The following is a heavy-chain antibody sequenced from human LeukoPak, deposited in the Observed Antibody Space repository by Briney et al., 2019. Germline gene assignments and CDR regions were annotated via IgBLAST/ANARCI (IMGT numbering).Heavy chain of an antibody. D-gene: IGHD2-2*01. CDR3: ARFGCSSTSCYYYYYYYYMDV. CDR2: SSSSSSYI. V-gene: IGHV3-21*01. CDR1: GFTFSSYS. J-gene: IGHJ6*03. Sequence: GGSLRLSCAASGFTFSSYSMNWVRQAPGKGLEWVSSSSSSSSYIYYADSVKGRFTISRDNAKNSLYLQMNSLRAEDTAVYYRARFGCSSTSCYYYYYYYYMDVWGKGTTVTVSS.